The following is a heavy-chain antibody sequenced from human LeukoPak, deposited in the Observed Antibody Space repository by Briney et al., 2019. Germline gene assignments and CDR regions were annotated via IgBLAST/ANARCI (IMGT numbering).Heavy chain of an antibody. V-gene: IGHV3-48*03. CDR2: ISSSGSAI. CDR1: GFTFSTYE. D-gene: IGHD3-10*01. Sequence: GRSLSLSCAASGFTFSTYEINSVRHAPGKGLEWVSYISSSGSAIYNADSVKGRFTISRDNAKNSLYLQMNSLRAEDTAIYYCAREGSITYWGQGTLVTVSS. CDR3: AREGSITY. J-gene: IGHJ4*02.